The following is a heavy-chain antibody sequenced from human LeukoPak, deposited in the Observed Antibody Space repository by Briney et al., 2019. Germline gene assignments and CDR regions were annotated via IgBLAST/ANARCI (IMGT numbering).Heavy chain of an antibody. D-gene: IGHD1-26*01. CDR2: IYHSWST. CDR1: GYSINSGYY. J-gene: IGHJ4*02. V-gene: IGHV4-38-2*01. CDR3: ARLVGARSQADY. Sequence: PSETLSLTCAVSGYSINSGYYLGWIRQPPGNGLDWIGCIYHSWSTYYNPSLKSRVTILVDTSKNQFSLRLSSVTAADTAVYYCARLVGARSQADYWGQGTLVTVSS.